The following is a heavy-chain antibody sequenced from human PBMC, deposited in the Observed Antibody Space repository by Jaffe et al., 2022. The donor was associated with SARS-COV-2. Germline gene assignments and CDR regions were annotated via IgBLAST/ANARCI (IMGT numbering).Heavy chain of an antibody. V-gene: IGHV3-30-3*01. CDR1: GFTFSSYA. Sequence: QVQLVESGGGVVQPGRSLRLSCAASGFTFSSYAMHWVRQAPGKGLEWVAVISYDGSNKYYADSVKGRFTISRDNSKNTLYLQMNSLRAEDTAVYYCARDNRGSYIGDFDYWGQGTLVTVSS. CDR2: ISYDGSNK. D-gene: IGHD1-26*01. CDR3: ARDNRGSYIGDFDY. J-gene: IGHJ4*02.